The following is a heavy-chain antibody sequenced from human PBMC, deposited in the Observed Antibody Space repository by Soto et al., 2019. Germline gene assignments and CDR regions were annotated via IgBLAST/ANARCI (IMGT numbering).Heavy chain of an antibody. J-gene: IGHJ4*02. CDR2: ISSSGVT. Sequence: QVRLVQSGPEVKKPEASVKVSCKASGYTFSSSAISWVRQAPGQGPEWMGWISSSGVTNYAQNFQGRVTLTVDSSTTTAYMEVRSLSSADTAIYYCARDHVGYGTFDYWSQGTLVTVSS. CDR3: ARDHVGYGTFDY. CDR1: GYTFSSSA. V-gene: IGHV1-18*04. D-gene: IGHD5-12*01.